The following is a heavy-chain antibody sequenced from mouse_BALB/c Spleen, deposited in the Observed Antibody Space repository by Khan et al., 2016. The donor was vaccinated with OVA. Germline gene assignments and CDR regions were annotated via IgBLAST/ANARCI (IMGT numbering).Heavy chain of an antibody. CDR3: ARSPYGNVAY. CDR1: GFTFSTYA. J-gene: IGHJ3*01. V-gene: IGHV5-9-3*01. CDR2: INSDGDYT. D-gene: IGHD2-1*01. Sequence: EVELVESGGGLVKPGGSLKLSCAASGFTFSTYAMSWVRQTPEKRLEWVATINSDGDYTYYPDSVTGRFTISRDNAKNTLYLQMSSLRSGDTAMYYCARSPYGNVAYWGQGTLVTVSA.